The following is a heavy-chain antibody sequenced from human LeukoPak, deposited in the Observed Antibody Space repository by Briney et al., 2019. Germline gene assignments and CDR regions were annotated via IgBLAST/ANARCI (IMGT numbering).Heavy chain of an antibody. CDR1: GGSISSYY. D-gene: IGHD6-25*01. Sequence: SETLSLTCTVSGGSISSYYWSWIRQPPGKGLEWIGYIYYSGSTNYNPSLKSRVTISVDTSKNQFSLKLSSVTAADTAVYYCARGARLYGMGVWGQGTTVTVSS. J-gene: IGHJ6*02. CDR2: IYYSGST. CDR3: ARGARLYGMGV. V-gene: IGHV4-59*01.